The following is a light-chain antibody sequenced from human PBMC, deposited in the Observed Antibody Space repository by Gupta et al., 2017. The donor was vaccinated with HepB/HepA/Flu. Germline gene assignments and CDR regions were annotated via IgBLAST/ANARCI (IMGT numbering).Light chain of an antibody. V-gene: IGLV6-57*02. CDR2: EDN. J-gene: IGLJ2*01. Sequence: NFMLTQPHSVSESPGKTVTISCTGSSGSIASNYVQWYQQRPGSGPTTVIYEDNQRPSGVPDRFSGSIDSSSNSASLTISGLKNEDEADYYCQSYDTTNLVVLGGGTKLTVL. CDR3: QSYDTTNLVV. CDR1: SGSIASNY.